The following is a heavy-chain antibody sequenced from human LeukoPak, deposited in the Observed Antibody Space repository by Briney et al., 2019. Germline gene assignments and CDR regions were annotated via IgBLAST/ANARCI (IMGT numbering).Heavy chain of an antibody. CDR2: ISSSGSTI. J-gene: IGHJ4*02. V-gene: IGHV3-48*03. CDR3: ARATEVGATDY. CDR1: GFTFSSYE. Sequence: GGSLRLSCAASGFTFSSYEMNWVRQAPGKGLEWVSYISSSGSTIYYADSVKGRFTISRDNAKNSLYLQMNSLRAEDTAVYYCARATEVGATDYWGQGTLVTVSS. D-gene: IGHD1-26*01.